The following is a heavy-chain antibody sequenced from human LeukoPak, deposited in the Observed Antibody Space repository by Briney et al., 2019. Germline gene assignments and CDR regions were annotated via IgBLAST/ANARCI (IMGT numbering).Heavy chain of an antibody. J-gene: IGHJ4*02. CDR2: IYSGGVT. D-gene: IGHD1-26*01. Sequence: PGGSLRLSCAASGFIVSSNYMTWVRQAPGKGLEWLSVIYSGGVTYYADSVKGRFTISRDNSKNTLYLQMNSLRAEDTAVYYRARRSGEGYFDCWGQGTLVTVSS. CDR3: ARRSGEGYFDC. CDR1: GFIVSSNY. V-gene: IGHV3-66*01.